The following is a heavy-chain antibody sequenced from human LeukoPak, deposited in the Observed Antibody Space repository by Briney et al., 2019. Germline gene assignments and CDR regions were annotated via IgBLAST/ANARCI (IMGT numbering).Heavy chain of an antibody. CDR1: GYSISSGYY. Sequence: PSETLSLTCSVSGYSISSGYYWGWIRQPPGKGLEWIGSIYHSGSTYYNTSLKSRVTISVDTSKNQFSLKLSSVTAADTAVYYCARSTAYDFWSGYYSGDFDYWGQGTLVTVSS. CDR3: ARSTAYDFWSGYYSGDFDY. D-gene: IGHD3-3*01. V-gene: IGHV4-38-2*02. J-gene: IGHJ4*02. CDR2: IYHSGST.